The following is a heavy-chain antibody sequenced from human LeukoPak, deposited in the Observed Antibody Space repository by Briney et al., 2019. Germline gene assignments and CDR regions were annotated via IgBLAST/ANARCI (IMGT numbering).Heavy chain of an antibody. CDR3: AKLFNDYGDYYFDY. V-gene: IGHV3-23*01. J-gene: IGHJ4*02. D-gene: IGHD4-17*01. CDR1: GFTFSSYG. CDR2: ISGSGGST. Sequence: GGTLRLSCAASGFTFSSYGMSWVRQAPGKGLEWVSAISGSGGSTYYADSVKGRFTISRDNSKNTLYLQMNSLRAEDTAVYYCAKLFNDYGDYYFDYWGQGTLVTVSS.